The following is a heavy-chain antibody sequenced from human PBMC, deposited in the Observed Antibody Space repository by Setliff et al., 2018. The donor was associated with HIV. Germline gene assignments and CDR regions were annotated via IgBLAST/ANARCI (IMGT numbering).Heavy chain of an antibody. CDR2: LYWNDDK. J-gene: IGHJ4*02. CDR1: GYSISSGYY. CDR3: AHSTFVAAAGGFDY. Sequence: TLSLTCGVSGYSISSGYYWGWIRQPPGKALEWLALLYWNDDKRYSPSLKSRLTITKDTSKNQVVLTMTNMDPVDTATYYCAHSTFVAAAGGFDYWGQGTQVTVSS. D-gene: IGHD6-13*01. V-gene: IGHV2-5*01.